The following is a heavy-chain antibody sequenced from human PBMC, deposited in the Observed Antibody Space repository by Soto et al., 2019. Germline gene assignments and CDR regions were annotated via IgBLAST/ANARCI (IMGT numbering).Heavy chain of an antibody. CDR1: GYSISSGYY. CDR2: IYHSGST. D-gene: IGHD2-15*01. Sequence: KPSETLSLTCAVSGYSISSGYYWGWIRQPPGKGLEWIGSIYHSGSTYYNPSLKSRVTISVDTSKNQFSLKLSSVTAADTAVYYCARDLGYPDYWGQGTLVTVSS. J-gene: IGHJ4*02. V-gene: IGHV4-38-2*02. CDR3: ARDLGYPDY.